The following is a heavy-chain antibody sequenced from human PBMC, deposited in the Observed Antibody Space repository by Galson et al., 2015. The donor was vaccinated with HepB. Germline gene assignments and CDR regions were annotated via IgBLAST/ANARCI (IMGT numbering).Heavy chain of an antibody. CDR2: INPNSGGT. D-gene: IGHD1-26*01. J-gene: IGHJ6*02. CDR3: ARGGGSLTTSSGSYPYEYYYYGMDV. V-gene: IGHV1-2*04. CDR1: GYTFTGYY. Sequence: SVKVSCKASGYTFTGYYMHWVRQAPGQGLEWMGWINPNSGGTNYAQKFQGWVTMTRDTSISTAYMELSRLRSDDTAVYYCARGGGSLTTSSGSYPYEYYYYGMDVWGQGTTVTVSS.